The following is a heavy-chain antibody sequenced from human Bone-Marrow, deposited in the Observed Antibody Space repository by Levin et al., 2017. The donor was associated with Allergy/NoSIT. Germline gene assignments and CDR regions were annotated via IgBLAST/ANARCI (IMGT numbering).Heavy chain of an antibody. D-gene: IGHD3-16*01. J-gene: IGHJ4*02. CDR2: IIPILGTP. CDR1: GDTFSTYT. CDR3: AAAWVGGASGH. Sequence: SVKVSCKTSGDTFSTYTISWVRQAPGQGLEWMGGIIPILGTPIYAQKFQGRLTITADESTRTAYMELNSLKSEDSALYYCAAAWVGGASGHWGQGSQVTVSS. V-gene: IGHV1-69*13.